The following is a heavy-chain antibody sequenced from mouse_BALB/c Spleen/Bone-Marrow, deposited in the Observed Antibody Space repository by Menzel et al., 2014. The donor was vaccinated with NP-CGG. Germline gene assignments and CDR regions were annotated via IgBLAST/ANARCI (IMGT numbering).Heavy chain of an antibody. CDR3: VAYYRYEYYFVY. Sequence: VQLKGSGAKLVRTGALVKLSCKAYGFNIKDYYMHWVKQRPEQGLEWIGWIDPENGNTIYDPKFHGKASITADTSSNTAYPQLSSLTSEDTAVYYCVAYYRYEYYFVYFSHAATTTISS. J-gene: IGHJ2*01. CDR1: GFNIKDYY. D-gene: IGHD2-14*01. V-gene: IGHV14-1*02. CDR2: IDPENGNT.